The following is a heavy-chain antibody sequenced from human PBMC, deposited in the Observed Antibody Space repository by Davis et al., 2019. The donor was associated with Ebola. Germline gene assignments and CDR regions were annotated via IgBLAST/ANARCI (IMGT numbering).Heavy chain of an antibody. D-gene: IGHD3-22*01. CDR3: ARISSDSRGYYY. J-gene: IGHJ4*02. V-gene: IGHV3-7*01. Sequence: PGGSLRLSCAASGFTFSSYGMHWVRQAPGKGLEWVANIKQDGSEKYYVDSVKGRFTISRDNAKNSLYLQMNSLRAEDTAVYYCARISSDSRGYYYWGQGTLVTVSS. CDR2: IKQDGSEK. CDR1: GFTFSSYG.